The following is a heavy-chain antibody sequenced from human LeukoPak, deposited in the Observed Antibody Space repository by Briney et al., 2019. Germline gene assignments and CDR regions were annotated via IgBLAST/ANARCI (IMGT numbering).Heavy chain of an antibody. CDR3: ARDESGSYYYWFDP. D-gene: IGHD1-26*01. Sequence: PGGSLRLSCAASGFTFDDYGMSWVRQAPGKGLEWVSGINWNGGSTGYADSVKGRFTISRDNAKNSLYLQMNSLRAEDTALYYCARDESGSYYYWFDPWGQGTLATVSS. V-gene: IGHV3-20*04. CDR2: INWNGGST. CDR1: GFTFDDYG. J-gene: IGHJ5*02.